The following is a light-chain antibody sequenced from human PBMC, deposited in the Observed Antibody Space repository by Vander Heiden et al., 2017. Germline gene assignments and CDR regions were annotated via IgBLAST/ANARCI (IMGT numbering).Light chain of an antibody. CDR2: WAA. V-gene: IGKV4-1*01. J-gene: IGKJ1*01. Sequence: DIVMTQSPDSLAVSLGERATINCKSSQSVLYSSANKNYLAWYQQKPGQPPNLLVYWAATRKSGVPDRFSGSGSGTDFTRTISSLQAEDVAVYYCQQEYSTPQTFGQWTKVEIK. CDR1: QSVLYSSANKNY. CDR3: QQEYSTPQT.